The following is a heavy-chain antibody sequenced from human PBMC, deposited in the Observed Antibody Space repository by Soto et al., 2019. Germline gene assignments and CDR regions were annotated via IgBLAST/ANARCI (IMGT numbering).Heavy chain of an antibody. CDR3: AREGSLLQWFGAFITPGRPQNYFDY. V-gene: IGHV1-18*01. CDR1: GYTFNNYG. D-gene: IGHD3-10*01. CDR2: ISTYNGNT. Sequence: QVQLVQSGAEVKKPGASVRVSCKASGYTFNNYGISWVRQAPGQGLEWMGWISTYNGNTNYGQEFQGRVTMTTDTSTITAYMELRSLRSDDTAVYYCAREGSLLQWFGAFITPGRPQNYFDYWGQGTLVTVSS. J-gene: IGHJ4*02.